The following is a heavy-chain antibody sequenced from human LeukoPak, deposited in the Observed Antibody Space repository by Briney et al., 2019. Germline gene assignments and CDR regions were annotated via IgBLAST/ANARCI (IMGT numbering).Heavy chain of an antibody. Sequence: SETLSLTCAVYGGSFSGYYWSWIRQPPGKGLEWIGEINHSGSTNYNPSLKSRVTISVDTSKNQFSLKLSSVAAADTAVYYCARHGAAGTGYWGQGTLVTVSS. D-gene: IGHD6-13*01. CDR3: ARHGAAGTGY. CDR1: GGSFSGYY. J-gene: IGHJ4*02. V-gene: IGHV4-34*01. CDR2: INHSGST.